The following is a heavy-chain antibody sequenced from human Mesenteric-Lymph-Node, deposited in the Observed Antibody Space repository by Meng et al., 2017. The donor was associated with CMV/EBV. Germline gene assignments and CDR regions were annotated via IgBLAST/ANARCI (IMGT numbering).Heavy chain of an antibody. D-gene: IGHD3-9*01. J-gene: IGHJ4*02. CDR3: ARGSSYDILTGYFDY. Sequence: QVQHHQLGEGLLKPSETLSVTCAVYGGSFSGYYWNWIRQSPEKGLEWIGEINHSGSTTYNPSFTSRIIISVDTSTNQISLNMSSVTAADTAVYYCARGSSYDILTGYFDYWGQGALVTVSS. CDR1: GGSFSGYY. V-gene: IGHV4-34*01. CDR2: INHSGST.